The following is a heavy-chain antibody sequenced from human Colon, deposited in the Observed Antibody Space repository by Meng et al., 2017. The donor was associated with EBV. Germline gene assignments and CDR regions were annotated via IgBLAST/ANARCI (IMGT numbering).Heavy chain of an antibody. CDR3: VRDTRRGGGWFDP. Sequence: QVQWKRSGSGLVMPPPTLSLACAVSVDAITSGDYSWTWIRQPPGKGLEWIGYIYHGVNIYYTPSLRSRVTISVDKSRNQFSLKLTSVSAADTAVYYCVRDTRRGGGWFDPWGQGTLVTVSS. CDR1: VDAITSGDYS. J-gene: IGHJ5*02. V-gene: IGHV4-30-2*01. CDR2: IYHGVNI. D-gene: IGHD3-10*01.